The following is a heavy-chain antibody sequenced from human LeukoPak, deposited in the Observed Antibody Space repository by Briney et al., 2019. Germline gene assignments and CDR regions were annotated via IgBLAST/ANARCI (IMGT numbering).Heavy chain of an antibody. J-gene: IGHJ4*02. Sequence: GGSLRLSCAASGFLLSDYWMSWVRQGPGEGLECVANINQGGREKYFVDSVKGRFTISRDNAQNSLGLQMNSLRVEDTAIYYCARLVVPPGNRGWYYEHWGQGTLVTVSS. D-gene: IGHD2-2*01. V-gene: IGHV3-7*03. CDR3: ARLVVPPGNRGWYYEH. CDR2: INQGGREK. CDR1: GFLLSDYW.